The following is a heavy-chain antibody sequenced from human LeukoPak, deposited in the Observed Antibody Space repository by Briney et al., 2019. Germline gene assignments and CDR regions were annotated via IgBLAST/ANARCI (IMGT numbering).Heavy chain of an antibody. D-gene: IGHD6-19*01. J-gene: IGHJ5*02. V-gene: IGHV3-7*01. Sequence: GSLRLSCAASGFTFSSYAMSWVRQAPGKGLEWVANIKQDGSEKYYVDSVKGRFTISRDNAKNSLYLQMNSLRAEDTAVYYCARYQRGSSGWYSGTHGNWFDPWGQGTLVTVSS. CDR3: ARYQRGSSGWYSGTHGNWFDP. CDR2: IKQDGSEK. CDR1: GFTFSSYA.